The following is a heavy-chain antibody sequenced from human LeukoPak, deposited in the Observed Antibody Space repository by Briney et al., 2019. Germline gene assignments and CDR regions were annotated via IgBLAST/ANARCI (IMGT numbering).Heavy chain of an antibody. CDR3: ARAQMSSTTRQPYYYYYMDV. CDR2: ISSSGSTI. D-gene: IGHD2-2*01. CDR1: GFTFGNAW. Sequence: PGGSLRLSCAAPGFTFGNAWMSWVRQAPGKGLEWVSYISSSGSTIYYADSVKGRFTISRDNAKNSLYLQMNSLRAEDTAVYYCARAQMSSTTRQPYYYYYMDVWGKGTTVTVSS. V-gene: IGHV3-11*01. J-gene: IGHJ6*03.